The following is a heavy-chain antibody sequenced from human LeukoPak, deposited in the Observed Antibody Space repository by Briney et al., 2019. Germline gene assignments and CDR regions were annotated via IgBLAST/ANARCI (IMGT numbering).Heavy chain of an antibody. J-gene: IGHJ4*02. CDR1: GGSISSSSYY. Sequence: PSETLSLTCTVSGGSISSSSYYWGWIRQPPGKGLEWIGSIYYSGSTYYNPSLKSRVSISVDTSKNHFSLKLSSVTAADTAVYYCAANSADYNTLGSSYKVWGQGTLVTVSS. CDR2: IYYSGST. D-gene: IGHD3-10*01. CDR3: AANSADYNTLGSSYKV. V-gene: IGHV4-39*02.